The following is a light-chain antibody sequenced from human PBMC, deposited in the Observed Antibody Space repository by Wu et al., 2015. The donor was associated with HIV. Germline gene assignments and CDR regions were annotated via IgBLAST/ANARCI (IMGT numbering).Light chain of an antibody. CDR2: QAS. CDR3: QKYNSAPGFT. J-gene: IGKJ3*01. Sequence: DIQMTQSPSTLSASVGDRLTITCRASQSINNWLAWYLQIPGKAPKLLIYQASNLQSGVPSRFSGSGSGTEFSLTISSLQPDDVATYYCQKYNSAPGFTFGPGTKVNIK. CDR1: QSINNW. V-gene: IGKV1-5*03.